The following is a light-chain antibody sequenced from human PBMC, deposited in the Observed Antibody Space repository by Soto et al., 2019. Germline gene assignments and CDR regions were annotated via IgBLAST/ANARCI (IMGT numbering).Light chain of an antibody. V-gene: IGKV3-15*01. Sequence: EIVMAQSTATPSVSPGERATLSCRVSQGIGSTLAWYQQKPGQTPNPLIYGASTRATGVPARFSGGGSGTEFTLTINSLQSEDFAVYYCQRYNSWPLSFGGGTKVDIK. J-gene: IGKJ4*01. CDR3: QRYNSWPLS. CDR1: QGIGST. CDR2: GAS.